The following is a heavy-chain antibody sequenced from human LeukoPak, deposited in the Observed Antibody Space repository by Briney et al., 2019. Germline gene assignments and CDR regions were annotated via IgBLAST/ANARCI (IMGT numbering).Heavy chain of an antibody. CDR2: INHSGST. D-gene: IGHD6-6*01. Sequence: SETLSLTCAVYGGSFSGYYWSWIRQPPGKGLEWIGEINHSGSTYYNPSLKSRVTISVDTSKNQSSLKLSSVTAADTAVYYCARGNGARSRTGYFDYWGQGTLVTVSS. CDR3: ARGNGARSRTGYFDY. J-gene: IGHJ4*02. CDR1: GGSFSGYY. V-gene: IGHV4-34*01.